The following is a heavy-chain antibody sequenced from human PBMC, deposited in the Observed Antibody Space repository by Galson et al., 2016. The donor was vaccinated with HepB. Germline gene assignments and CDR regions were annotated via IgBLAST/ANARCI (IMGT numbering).Heavy chain of an antibody. CDR1: GFIFSSYA. CDR3: ARDRDRGYHWTGGKYYYYGIDV. V-gene: IGHV3-30*04. D-gene: IGHD2-15*01. J-gene: IGHJ6*02. CDR2: ISSDGSNQ. Sequence: SLRLSCAASGFIFSSYAMYWVRQAPGKGLEWVAVISSDGSNQYYEDSVKGRFTVSRDNSNNTLFLQMNTLRPDDTAMFFCARDRDRGYHWTGGKYYYYGIDVWGQGTTVTVS.